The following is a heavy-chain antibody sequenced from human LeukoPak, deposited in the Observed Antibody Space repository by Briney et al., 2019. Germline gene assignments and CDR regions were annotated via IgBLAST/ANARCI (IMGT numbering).Heavy chain of an antibody. CDR1: GFTFSSYA. Sequence: PGGSLRLSCAASGFTFSSYAMSWVRQAPGKGLEWVSGISGSSGSTYYADSVKGRFTISRDNSKSTLYLQINSLRAEDTAIYYCAKPGNGYNSEIYYFDYWGQGTLVTVSS. D-gene: IGHD5-24*01. V-gene: IGHV3-23*01. J-gene: IGHJ4*02. CDR2: ISGSSGST. CDR3: AKPGNGYNSEIYYFDY.